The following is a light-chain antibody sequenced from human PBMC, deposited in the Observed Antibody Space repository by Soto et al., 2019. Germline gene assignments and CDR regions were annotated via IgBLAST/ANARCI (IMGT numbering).Light chain of an antibody. CDR2: LGS. CDR1: QSLLHSNGYNY. J-gene: IGKJ4*01. V-gene: IGKV2-28*01. CDR3: MQALQTLGT. Sequence: DIVMTQSPLSLPVTPGEPASISCRSSQSLLHSNGYNYLDWYLQKPGQSPQLLIYLGSNRASGVPDRFSGSGSGIYFTLKISRVEAEDVGVYYCMQALQTLGTFGGGTKVEI.